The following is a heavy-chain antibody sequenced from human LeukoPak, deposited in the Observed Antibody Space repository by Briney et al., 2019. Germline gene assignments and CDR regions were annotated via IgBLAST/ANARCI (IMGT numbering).Heavy chain of an antibody. CDR1: GYTFTGYY. J-gene: IGHJ4*02. D-gene: IGHD3-10*01. V-gene: IGHV1-2*02. CDR3: ARSGFGAGVYFDY. Sequence: ASVKVSCKASGYTFTGYYMHWVRQAPGQGLEWMGWINPNSGGTNYAQKFQGRVTMTRDTSISTAYMELSRLRSDDTAVYYCARSGFGAGVYFDYWGQGTLVSVSS. CDR2: INPNSGGT.